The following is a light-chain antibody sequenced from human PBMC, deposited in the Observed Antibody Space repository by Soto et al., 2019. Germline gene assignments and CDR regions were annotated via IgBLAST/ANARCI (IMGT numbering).Light chain of an antibody. CDR3: QQYNSYS. Sequence: DIQMTQSPSTLSASVGDRVTITCRASQSISSWLAWYQQKPGKAPKLLIYDASSLEIGVPSRFSVSGSGTEFTLTISSLQPDDFATYYCQQYNSYSFGGGTKVEIK. CDR1: QSISSW. CDR2: DAS. J-gene: IGKJ4*01. V-gene: IGKV1-5*01.